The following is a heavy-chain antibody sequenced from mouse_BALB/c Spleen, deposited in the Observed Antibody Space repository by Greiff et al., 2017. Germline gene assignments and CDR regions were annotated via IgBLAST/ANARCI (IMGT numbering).Heavy chain of an antibody. CDR3: AREWGYYGSSFAMDY. CDR1: GFTFSSYA. Sequence: EVMLVESGGGLVKPGGSLKLSCAASGFTFSSYAMSWVRQSPEKRLEWVAEISSGGSYTYYPDTVTGRFTISRDNAKNTLYLEMSSLRSEDTAMYYCAREWGYYGSSFAMDYWGQGTSVTVSS. J-gene: IGHJ4*01. D-gene: IGHD1-1*01. V-gene: IGHV5-9-4*01. CDR2: ISSGGSYT.